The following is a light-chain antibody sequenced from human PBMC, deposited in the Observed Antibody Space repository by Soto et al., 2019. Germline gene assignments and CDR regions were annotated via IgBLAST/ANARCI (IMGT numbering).Light chain of an antibody. J-gene: IGLJ1*01. CDR2: DVS. V-gene: IGLV2-11*01. CDR1: SSDVGGYNY. CDR3: CSYAGTYTDV. Sequence: QSVLTHPRSVSGSPGQSVTISCTGTSSDVGGYNYVSWYQQHPGKAPKLMIYDVSKRPSGVPDRFSGSKSGNTASLTISGVQAEDEADYYCCSYAGTYTDVFGTGTKVTVL.